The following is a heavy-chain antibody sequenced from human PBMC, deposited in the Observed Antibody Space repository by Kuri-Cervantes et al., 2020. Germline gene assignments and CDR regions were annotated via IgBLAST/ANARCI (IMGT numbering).Heavy chain of an antibody. Sequence: SETLSLTCAVYGGSFSGYYWSWIRQPPGKGLEWIGGINHSGSTNYNPSLKSRVTISVDTSKNQFSLKLSSVTAADTAVYYCARKGAYYSTLDVWGQGTTVTVSS. CDR1: GGSFSGYY. CDR2: INHSGST. J-gene: IGHJ6*02. V-gene: IGHV4-34*01. CDR3: ARKGAYYSTLDV. D-gene: IGHD3-10*01.